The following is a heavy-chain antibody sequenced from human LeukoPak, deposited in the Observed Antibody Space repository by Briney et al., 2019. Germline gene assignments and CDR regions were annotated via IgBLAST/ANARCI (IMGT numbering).Heavy chain of an antibody. CDR1: GGSISSGSHY. D-gene: IGHD5-24*01. Sequence: PSQTLSLTCTVSGGSISSGSHYWSWIRQPAGKGLEWIGRIYTSGSTNYNPSLKSRVTISVDTSKNQFSLKLSSVTAADTAVYYCARGGDGYNWFDPWGQGTLVTVSS. CDR2: IYTSGST. V-gene: IGHV4-61*02. CDR3: ARGGDGYNWFDP. J-gene: IGHJ5*02.